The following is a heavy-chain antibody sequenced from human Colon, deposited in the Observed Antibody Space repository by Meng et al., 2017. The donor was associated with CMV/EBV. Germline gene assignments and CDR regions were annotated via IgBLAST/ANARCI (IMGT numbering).Heavy chain of an antibody. J-gene: IGHJ4*02. CDR3: AKDKTVAGLYNFDF. V-gene: IGHV3-23*03. CDR1: GFTFSTYS. D-gene: IGHD1-14*01. CDR2: IYGGTSGAK. Sequence: ESLKISCSASGFTFSTYSMNWVRQAPGKGLEWVSIIYGGTSGAKYYADSVEGRFTISRDNSRTTVYLQMNSLRADDTATYYGAKDKTVAGLYNFDFWGRGTQVTVSS.